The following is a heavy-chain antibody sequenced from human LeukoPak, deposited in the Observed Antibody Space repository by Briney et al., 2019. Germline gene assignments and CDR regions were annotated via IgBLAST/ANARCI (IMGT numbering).Heavy chain of an antibody. Sequence: ASVKVSCKASGYTFTSYGISWVRQAPGQGLEWMGWISAYNGNTNYAQKPQGRVTMTTDTSTSTAYMELRSLRSDDTAVYYCARDQYYYDSSGYPERWFDPWGQGTLVTVSS. V-gene: IGHV1-18*01. CDR2: ISAYNGNT. CDR1: GYTFTSYG. D-gene: IGHD3-22*01. CDR3: ARDQYYYDSSGYPERWFDP. J-gene: IGHJ5*02.